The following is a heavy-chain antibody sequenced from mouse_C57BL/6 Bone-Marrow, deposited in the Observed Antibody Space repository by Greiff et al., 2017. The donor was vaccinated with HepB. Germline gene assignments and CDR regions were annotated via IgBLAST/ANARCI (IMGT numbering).Heavy chain of an antibody. D-gene: IGHD2-3*01. CDR2: IDPENGDT. V-gene: IGHV14-4*01. CDR3: TTGWLDAY. CDR1: GFNIKDDY. Sequence: SGAELVRPGASVKLSCTASGFNIKDDYMHWVKQRPEQGLEWIGWIDPENGDTEYASKFQGKATITADTSSNTAYLQLSSLTSEDTAVYYCTTGWLDAYWGQGTLVTVSA. J-gene: IGHJ3*01.